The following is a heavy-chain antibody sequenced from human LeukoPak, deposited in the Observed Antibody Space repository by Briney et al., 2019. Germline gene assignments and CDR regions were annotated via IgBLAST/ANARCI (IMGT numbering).Heavy chain of an antibody. Sequence: ASVKVSCKASGYTFTSYGICWVRQAPGQGLEWMGWISAYNGNTNYAQKLQGRVTMTTDTSTSTAYMELRSLRSDDTAVYYCARALEYSSPPDAFDIWGQGTMVTVSS. CDR3: ARALEYSSPPDAFDI. V-gene: IGHV1-18*01. CDR2: ISAYNGNT. D-gene: IGHD6-6*01. J-gene: IGHJ3*02. CDR1: GYTFTSYG.